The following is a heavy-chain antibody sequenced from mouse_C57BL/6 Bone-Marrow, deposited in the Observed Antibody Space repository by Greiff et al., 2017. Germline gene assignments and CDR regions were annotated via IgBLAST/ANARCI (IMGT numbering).Heavy chain of an antibody. Sequence: EVKLMESGGGLVQPGGSMKLSCVASGFTFSNYWMNWVRQSPEKGLEWVAQIRLKSDNYATHYAESVKGRFTISRDDSKSSVYLQMNNLRAEDTGIYYCIITTGYAMDYWGQGTSVTVSS. CDR3: IITTGYAMDY. CDR1: GFTFSNYW. J-gene: IGHJ4*01. V-gene: IGHV6-3*01. CDR2: IRLKSDNYAT. D-gene: IGHD1-1*01.